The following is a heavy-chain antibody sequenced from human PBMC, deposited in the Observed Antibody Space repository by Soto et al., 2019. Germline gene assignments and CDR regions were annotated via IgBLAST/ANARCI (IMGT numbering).Heavy chain of an antibody. Sequence: QVQLVQSGAEVKMPGASVTVSCKASGYTFVTYGLSWLRQAPGQGLEWMGWISPSDGNTNYAQKFQGRITMSTDKSTSTAYRDLRSLKSDDRAVDCCARDWASKTVPTSADNWGQGTLVTVSS. CDR3: ARDWASKTVPTSADN. CDR2: ISPSDGNT. J-gene: IGHJ4*02. CDR1: GYTFVTYG. V-gene: IGHV1-18*04. D-gene: IGHD4-17*01.